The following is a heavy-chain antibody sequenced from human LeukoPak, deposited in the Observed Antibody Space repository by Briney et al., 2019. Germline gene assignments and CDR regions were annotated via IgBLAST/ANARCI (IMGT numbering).Heavy chain of an antibody. CDR2: IWYDGSNK. V-gene: IGHV3-33*01. CDR1: GFTFSSYG. J-gene: IGHJ3*02. D-gene: IGHD1-26*01. Sequence: GRSLRLSCAASGFTFSSYGMHWVRQAPGMGLEWVAVIWYDGSNKYYADSVKGRFTISRDDSKNTLYLQMNSLRAEDTAVYYCARAGGSYAFDIWGQGTMVTVSS. CDR3: ARAGGSYAFDI.